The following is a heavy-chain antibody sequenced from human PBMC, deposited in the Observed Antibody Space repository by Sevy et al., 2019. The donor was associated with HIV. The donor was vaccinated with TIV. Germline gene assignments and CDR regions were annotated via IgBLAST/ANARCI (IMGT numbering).Heavy chain of an antibody. CDR1: GFTFSSYG. J-gene: IGHJ4*02. V-gene: IGHV3-30*18. CDR2: ISYDGSNK. Sequence: GESLKISCAASGFTFSSYGMHWVRQAPGKGLEWVAVISYDGSNKYYADSVKGRFTIPRDNSKNTLYLQMNSLRAEDTAVYYCAKESTWTRSFDYWGQGTLVTVSS. D-gene: IGHD5-12*01. CDR3: AKESTWTRSFDY.